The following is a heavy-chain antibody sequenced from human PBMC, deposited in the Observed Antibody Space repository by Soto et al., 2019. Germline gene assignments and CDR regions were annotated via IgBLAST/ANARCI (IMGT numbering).Heavy chain of an antibody. CDR3: ARDPIWTYTWNYARLNYLDP. D-gene: IGHD1-7*01. V-gene: IGHV1-3*04. CDR1: GYTFPNNV. J-gene: IGHJ5*02. CDR2: IHTAKGNT. Sequence: GASVKVAFKSSGYTFPNNVLHWLRQAPGQTLEWMGWIHTAKGNTKYSQKFEARVTLTRDTAASTAYMELNSLRSDDTAVYYCARDPIWTYTWNYARLNYLDPWGQGTLVTVSS.